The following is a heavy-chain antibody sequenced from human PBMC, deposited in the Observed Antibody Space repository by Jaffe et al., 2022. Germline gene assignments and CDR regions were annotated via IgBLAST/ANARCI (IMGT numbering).Heavy chain of an antibody. J-gene: IGHJ5*02. CDR1: GGSFSGYY. Sequence: QVQLQQWGAGLLKPSETLSLTCAVYGGSFSGYYWSWIRQPPGKGLEWIGEINHSGSTNYNPSLKSRVTISVDTSKNQFSLKLSSVTAADTAVYYCAREFLNDYIWGSYRFPTTLNWFDPWGQGTLVTVSS. CDR3: AREFLNDYIWGSYRFPTTLNWFDP. CDR2: INHSGST. D-gene: IGHD3-16*02. V-gene: IGHV4-34*01.